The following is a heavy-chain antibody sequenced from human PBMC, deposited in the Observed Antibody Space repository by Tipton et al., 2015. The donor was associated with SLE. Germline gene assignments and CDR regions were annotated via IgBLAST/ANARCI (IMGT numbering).Heavy chain of an antibody. J-gene: IGHJ4*02. Sequence: TLSLTCAVSGDSISSGYYWGWIRQPPGKGLEWIGTIYHSGITFYNASPQTRVTISLDTSKNQLSLSLTSVTAADTAMYYCARGHPGNSFDYWGQGTLVTVSS. D-gene: IGHD1-14*01. CDR2: IYHSGIT. CDR1: GDSISSGYY. V-gene: IGHV4-38-2*01. CDR3: ARGHPGNSFDY.